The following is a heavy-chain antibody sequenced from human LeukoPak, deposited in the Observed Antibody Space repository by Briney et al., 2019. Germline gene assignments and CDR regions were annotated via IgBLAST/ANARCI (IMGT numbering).Heavy chain of an antibody. V-gene: IGHV4-39*07. J-gene: IGHJ4*02. CDR3: ARSHSVWTSFDY. CDR2: IYYSGST. D-gene: IGHD3/OR15-3a*01. Sequence: SETLSLTCTVSGGSISSSSYYWGWIRQPPGKGLEWIGSIYYSGSTYYNPSLKSRVTISVDTSKNQFSLKLSSVTAADTAVYYCARSHSVWTSFDYWGQGTLVTVSS. CDR1: GGSISSSSYY.